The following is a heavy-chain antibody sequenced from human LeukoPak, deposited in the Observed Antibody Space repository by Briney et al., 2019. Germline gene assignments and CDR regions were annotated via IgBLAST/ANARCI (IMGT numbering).Heavy chain of an antibody. V-gene: IGHV4-4*07. Sequence: PSETLSLTCAVSGDSITSYALSWIRLPAGKGLEWIGRTYTSGSTNYNPSLKSRVTISVDKSKNQISLKLTSVTAADTAVYYCAREGQLVNYSFEFWGLGTLVTVSS. CDR2: TYTSGST. CDR1: GDSITSYA. D-gene: IGHD6-6*01. J-gene: IGHJ4*02. CDR3: AREGQLVNYSFEF.